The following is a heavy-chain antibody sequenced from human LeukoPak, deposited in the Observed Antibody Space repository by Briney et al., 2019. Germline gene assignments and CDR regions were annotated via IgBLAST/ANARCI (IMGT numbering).Heavy chain of an antibody. CDR1: GYTFTSYY. CDR3: ARPRRSGSYYYYYGMDV. V-gene: IGHV1-46*01. J-gene: IGHJ6*02. CDR2: INPSGGST. D-gene: IGHD1-26*01. Sequence: ASVKVSCKASGYTFTSYYMHWVRQAPGQGLEWMGIINPSGGSTSYAQKFQGRVTMTRDTSTSTVHMELSSLRSEDTAVYYCARPRRSGSYYYYYGMDVWGQGTTVTVSS.